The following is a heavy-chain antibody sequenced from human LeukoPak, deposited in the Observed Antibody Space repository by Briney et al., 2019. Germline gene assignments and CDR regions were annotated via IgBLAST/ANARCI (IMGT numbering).Heavy chain of an antibody. J-gene: IGHJ6*03. CDR3: ARGPSMRFGESLFYYYYYMDV. D-gene: IGHD3-10*01. Sequence: ASVKVSCKASGYTFTSYDSNWVRQATGQGLEWMGWMNPNSGNTGYAQKFQGRVTITRNTSISTAYMELSSLRSEDTAVYYCARGPSMRFGESLFYYYYYMDVWGKGTTVTVSS. CDR1: GYTFTSYD. V-gene: IGHV1-8*03. CDR2: MNPNSGNT.